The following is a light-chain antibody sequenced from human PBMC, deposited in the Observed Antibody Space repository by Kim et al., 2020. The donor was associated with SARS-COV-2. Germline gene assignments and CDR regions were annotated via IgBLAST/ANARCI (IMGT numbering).Light chain of an antibody. V-gene: IGKV3-20*01. J-gene: IGKJ1*01. CDR3: QQYGSSRWT. CDR2: GAS. Sequence: SLSPGERATLSCRASQSVSRGYLAWYQQRPGQAPRLLIYGASSRATGIPDRFSGSGSGTDFTLTISRLEPEDFAVYYCQQYGSSRWTFGQGTKVEIK. CDR1: QSVSRGY.